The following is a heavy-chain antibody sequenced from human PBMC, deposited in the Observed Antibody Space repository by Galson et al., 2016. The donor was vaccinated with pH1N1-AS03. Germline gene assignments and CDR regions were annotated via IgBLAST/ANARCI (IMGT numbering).Heavy chain of an antibody. D-gene: IGHD3-22*01. Sequence: SVKVSCKASGYTFTSYYIHWVRQAPGQGREWMGIINPSDGNTNYAQRFQGRVTMTRDTSTSTVYMELSSLRSDDTAVYYCARVSAGLTVYYYAMDVWGQGTTVTVSS. CDR3: ARVSAGLTVYYYAMDV. CDR1: GYTFTSYY. J-gene: IGHJ6*02. V-gene: IGHV1-46*01. CDR2: INPSDGNT.